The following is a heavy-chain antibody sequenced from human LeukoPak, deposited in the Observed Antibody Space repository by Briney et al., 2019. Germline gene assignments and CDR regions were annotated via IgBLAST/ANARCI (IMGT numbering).Heavy chain of an antibody. J-gene: IGHJ4*02. Sequence: QSGGSLRFSCAASGFPFSTYDMHWVRQAPDKGLQWVAVISSDGYRTDYPDSVRGRFTISRDNFKNTVDLQMISVTAEDTAMYFCAKGLGTGSVLARPLHYWGQGTLVTVSS. CDR1: GFPFSTYD. V-gene: IGHV3-30*18. CDR2: ISSDGYRT. CDR3: AKGLGTGSVLARPLHY. D-gene: IGHD3-10*01.